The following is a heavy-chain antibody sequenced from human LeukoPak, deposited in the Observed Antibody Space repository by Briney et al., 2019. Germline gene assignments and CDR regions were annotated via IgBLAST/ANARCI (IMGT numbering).Heavy chain of an antibody. D-gene: IGHD2-2*01. Sequence: SETLSLTCTVSGGSISSYYWSWIRQPPGKGLEWIGYIYYSGSTNYNPSLKSRVTISVDTSKNQFSLKLSSVTAADTAVYYCARDRIVVVPAATYYYGMDAWGKGTTVTVSS. CDR1: GGSISSYY. V-gene: IGHV4-59*01. CDR2: IYYSGST. CDR3: ARDRIVVVPAATYYYGMDA. J-gene: IGHJ6*04.